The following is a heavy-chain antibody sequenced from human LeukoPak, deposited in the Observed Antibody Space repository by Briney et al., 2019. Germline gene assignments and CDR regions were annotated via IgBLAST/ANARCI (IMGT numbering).Heavy chain of an antibody. CDR1: GFTFSTHS. D-gene: IGHD2-2*02. Sequence: GGSLRLSCAASGFTFSTHSMNWVRQAPGKGLEWVSFISTSSSYIYYADSVKGRFTISRDNAKNSLYLQMNSLRAEDTAVYYCARDGSIPWGYYMDVWGKGTTVTISS. J-gene: IGHJ6*03. CDR3: ARDGSIPWGYYMDV. V-gene: IGHV3-21*01. CDR2: ISTSSSYI.